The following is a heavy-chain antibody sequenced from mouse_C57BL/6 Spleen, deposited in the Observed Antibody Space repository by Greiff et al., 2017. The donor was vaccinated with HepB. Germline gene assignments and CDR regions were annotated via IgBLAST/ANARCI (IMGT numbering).Heavy chain of an antibody. CDR3: ARPHYGSSYGGFAY. J-gene: IGHJ3*01. CDR2: INPNNGGT. Sequence: VQLQQSGPELVKPGASVKISCKASGYTFTDYYMNWVKQSHGKSLEWIGDINPNNGGTSYNQKFKGKATLTVDKSSSTAYMELRSLTSEDSAVYYCARPHYGSSYGGFAYWGQGTLVTVSA. D-gene: IGHD1-1*01. CDR1: GYTFTDYY. V-gene: IGHV1-26*01.